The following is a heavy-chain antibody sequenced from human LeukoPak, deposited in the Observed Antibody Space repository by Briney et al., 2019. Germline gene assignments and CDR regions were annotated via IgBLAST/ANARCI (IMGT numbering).Heavy chain of an antibody. D-gene: IGHD2-2*01. CDR3: ARSPTKRVPEDY. J-gene: IGHJ4*02. CDR1: GGSISSRPYY. V-gene: IGHV4-39*01. Sequence: PSETLSLTCTVSGGSISSRPYYWGWIRQPPGKGLEWIGGIYYSGNTYYNPSLKSRVILSVDTSKDQFSLKLSSVTAADTAVYYCARSPTKRVPEDYWGQGTLVTVSS. CDR2: IYYSGNT.